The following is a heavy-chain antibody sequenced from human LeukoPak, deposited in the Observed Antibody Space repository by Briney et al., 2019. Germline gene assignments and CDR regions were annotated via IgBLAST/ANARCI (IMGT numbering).Heavy chain of an antibody. D-gene: IGHD5-18*01. CDR3: ARWKPSLDTFYYGMDV. Sequence: GGSLRLSCAASGFTFSSYWMSWVRQAPGKGLEWVANIKQDGSEKYYVDSVKGRFTISRDNAKNSLYLQMNSLRVEDSAVYYCARWKPSLDTFYYGMDVWGQGTTVTVS. CDR1: GFTFSSYW. J-gene: IGHJ6*02. CDR2: IKQDGSEK. V-gene: IGHV3-7*01.